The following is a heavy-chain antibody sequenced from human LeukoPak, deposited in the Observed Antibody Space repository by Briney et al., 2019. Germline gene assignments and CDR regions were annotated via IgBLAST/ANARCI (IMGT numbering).Heavy chain of an antibody. D-gene: IGHD6-6*01. CDR2: ISYDGSNK. J-gene: IGHJ4*02. CDR3: AKEEYGSSQFYYFDY. V-gene: IGHV3-30*18. CDR1: GFTFSSYG. Sequence: PGGSLRLSCAASGFTFSSYGMHWVRQAPGKGLEWVAVISYDGSNKYYADSVKGRFTISRDNSKNTLYLQMNSLRAEDTAVYYCAKEEYGSSQFYYFDYWGQGTLVTVSS.